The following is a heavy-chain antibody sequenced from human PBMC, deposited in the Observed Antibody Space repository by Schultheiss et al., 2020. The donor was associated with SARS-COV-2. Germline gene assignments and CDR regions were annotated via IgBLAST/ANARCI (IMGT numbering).Heavy chain of an antibody. Sequence: SETLSLTCTVSGGSISSSSYYWGWIRQPPGKGLEWIGSIYYSGSTYYNPSLKSRVTISVDTSKNQFSLKLSSVTAADTAVYYCARGKGYCSSTSCYTVWFDPWGQGTLVTVSS. D-gene: IGHD2-2*02. J-gene: IGHJ5*02. CDR1: GGSISSSSYY. V-gene: IGHV4-39*01. CDR2: IYYSGST. CDR3: ARGKGYCSSTSCYTVWFDP.